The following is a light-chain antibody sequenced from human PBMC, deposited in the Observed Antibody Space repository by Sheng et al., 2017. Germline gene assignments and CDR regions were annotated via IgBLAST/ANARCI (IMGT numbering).Light chain of an antibody. CDR3: QQTYSTPLT. CDR1: QRISNY. Sequence: DIQMTQSPSSLSASVGDRVTITCRASQRISNYLSWYQQKLGKAPKFLIYKASTLQGGVPSRFXGSASGTDFTLTISGLQPEDVATYYCQQTYSTPLTFGGGTKVEIK. J-gene: IGKJ4*01. CDR2: KAS. V-gene: IGKV1-39*01.